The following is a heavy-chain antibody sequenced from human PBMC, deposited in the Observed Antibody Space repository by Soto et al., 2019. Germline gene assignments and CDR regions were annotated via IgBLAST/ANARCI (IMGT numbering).Heavy chain of an antibody. V-gene: IGHV4-59*01. J-gene: IGHJ6*02. CDR2: IYYSGST. Sequence: TLSLTCTVSGGSISSSYYWSWIRQPPGKGLELIGYIYYSGSTKYNPSLKSRVTISIDTSKNQFSLKLSSVTAADTAVYYCARGGYGMDVWGQGTTVTVSS. CDR1: GGSISSSYY. CDR3: ARGGYGMDV.